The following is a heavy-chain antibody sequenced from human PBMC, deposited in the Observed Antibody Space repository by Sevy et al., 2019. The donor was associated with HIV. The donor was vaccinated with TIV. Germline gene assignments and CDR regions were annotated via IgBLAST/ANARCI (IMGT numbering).Heavy chain of an antibody. CDR3: ARQYSSGWGGGDNWFDP. Sequence: ASVKVSCKASGYTFTSYAMNWVRQAPGQGLEWMGWINTNTGNPTYAQAFTGRFVFSLDTSVSTAYLQISSLKAEDTAVYYCARQYSSGWGGGDNWFDPWGQGTLVTVSS. CDR2: INTNTGNP. V-gene: IGHV7-4-1*02. D-gene: IGHD6-19*01. J-gene: IGHJ5*02. CDR1: GYTFTSYA.